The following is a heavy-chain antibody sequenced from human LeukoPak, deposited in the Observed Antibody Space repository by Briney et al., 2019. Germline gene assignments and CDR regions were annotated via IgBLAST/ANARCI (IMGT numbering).Heavy chain of an antibody. D-gene: IGHD3-22*01. V-gene: IGHV3-21*01. Sequence: GGSLRLSCAASGFTFSSYSMNWVRQAPGKGLEWVSSISSSSSYIYYADSVKGRFTISRDNAKNSLYLQMNSLRAEDTAVYYCARVRDYYYDSSGYYHDAFDIWGQGTMVTVSS. CDR1: GFTFSSYS. CDR2: ISSSSSYI. CDR3: ARVRDYYYDSSGYYHDAFDI. J-gene: IGHJ3*02.